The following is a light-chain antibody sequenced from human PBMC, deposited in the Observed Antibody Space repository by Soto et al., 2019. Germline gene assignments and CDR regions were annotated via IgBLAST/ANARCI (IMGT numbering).Light chain of an antibody. CDR1: QTVNSW. Sequence: DIQMTQSPSSVSASVGDRVTITCRASQTVNSWLAWYQQRPGKAPKLLIYASSTLQGGVPSRFSGSGSGTDFTLTISSLQPYDFATYYCQQANTFPLTFGGGTKVEIK. CDR2: ASS. CDR3: QQANTFPLT. V-gene: IGKV1-12*01. J-gene: IGKJ4*01.